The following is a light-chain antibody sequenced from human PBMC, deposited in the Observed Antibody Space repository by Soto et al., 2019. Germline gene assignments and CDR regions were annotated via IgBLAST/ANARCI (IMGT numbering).Light chain of an antibody. J-gene: IGLJ2*01. CDR1: SGDVAGYNF. V-gene: IGLV2-11*01. CDR2: DVT. Sequence: QAVVTQPRSVSGSPGQSVTISCTGTSGDVAGYNFVSWYQLHPGKAPKLMIYDVTKRPSGVPDRFSGSKSGNMASLSISGLQAEDEAEYYCCSYAGDYTPVVFGGGTKLTVL. CDR3: CSYAGDYTPVV.